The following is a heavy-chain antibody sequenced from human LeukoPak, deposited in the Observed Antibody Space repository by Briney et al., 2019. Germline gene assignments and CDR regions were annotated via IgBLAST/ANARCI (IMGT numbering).Heavy chain of an antibody. CDR1: GFIFSSFN. D-gene: IGHD3-22*01. V-gene: IGHV3-21*01. Sequence: GGSLRLSCGASGFIFSSFNMIWVRQAPGKGLEWVSSISSSSTYIYYADSVKGRFTISRDNAKNSLYQQMNSLRAEDTAVYYCARQEGSYDSADFDYWGQGTLVAVSS. CDR2: ISSSSTYI. J-gene: IGHJ4*02. CDR3: ARQEGSYDSADFDY.